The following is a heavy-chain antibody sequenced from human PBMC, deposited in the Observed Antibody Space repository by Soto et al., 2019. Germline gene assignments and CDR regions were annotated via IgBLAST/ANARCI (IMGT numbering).Heavy chain of an antibody. CDR3: ARQGSRPYYYYGLDV. Sequence: QVQLVQSGPEVRKPGASVKVSCEASGYTFTTSGISWVRQVPGQGLEWMGWISTYNGDTNSAQNFQGRVLMTADTSTGTAYMELMSLKSDDTAVYYCARQGSRPYYYYGLDVWGQGTTVTFSS. CDR1: GYTFTTSG. V-gene: IGHV1-18*01. CDR2: ISTYNGDT. J-gene: IGHJ6*02. D-gene: IGHD1-26*01.